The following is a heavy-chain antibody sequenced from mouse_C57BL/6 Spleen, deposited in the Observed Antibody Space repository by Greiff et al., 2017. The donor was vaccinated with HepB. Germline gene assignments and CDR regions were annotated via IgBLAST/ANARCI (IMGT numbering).Heavy chain of an antibody. CDR3: TTGYYGSSPSWDFDV. V-gene: IGHV14-1*01. CDR1: GFNITDYY. CDR2: IDPEDGDT. D-gene: IGHD1-1*01. Sequence: EVQLQQSGAELVRPGASVKLSCTASGFNITDYYMHWVKQRPEQGLEWIGRIDPEDGDTEYAPKFQGKATMTADTSSNTAYLQLSSLTSEDTAVYYCTTGYYGSSPSWDFDVWGTGTTVTVSS. J-gene: IGHJ1*03.